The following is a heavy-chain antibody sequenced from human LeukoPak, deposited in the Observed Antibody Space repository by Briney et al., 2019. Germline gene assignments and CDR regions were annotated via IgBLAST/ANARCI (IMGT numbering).Heavy chain of an antibody. Sequence: PGGSLRLSCAASGFTLSSNWMSWVRQAPGKGPEWVANIKQDGSEKYYVDSVKGRFTISRDNTKNSLHLQMNSLRAEDTAVYYCTRGSNWYIYWGQGTLVIVSS. CDR1: GFTLSSNW. J-gene: IGHJ4*02. D-gene: IGHD6-13*01. CDR2: IKQDGSEK. CDR3: TRGSNWYIY. V-gene: IGHV3-7*01.